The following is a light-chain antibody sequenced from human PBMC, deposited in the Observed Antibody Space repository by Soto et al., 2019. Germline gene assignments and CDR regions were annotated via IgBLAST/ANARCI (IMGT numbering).Light chain of an antibody. CDR2: GAS. V-gene: IGKV3-20*01. Sequence: EIVLTQSPGTLSLSPGERATLSCRASQSVSSSYLAWYQQKPGQAPRLLIYGASSRATGIPDRFSGSGSGTDFTLTIGRLEPEDFAVYYCQQYVTSSPRTFGQGTKVDIK. CDR1: QSVSSSY. CDR3: QQYVTSSPRT. J-gene: IGKJ1*01.